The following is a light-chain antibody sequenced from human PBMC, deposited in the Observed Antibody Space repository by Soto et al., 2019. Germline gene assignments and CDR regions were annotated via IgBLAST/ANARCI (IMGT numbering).Light chain of an antibody. CDR1: QSIGSN. V-gene: IGKV1-39*01. Sequence: DIQMTQSPSSLSASVGDRVTITCRASQSIGSNLNWYQQKPGKAPKVLIYAASAFQSGDPSRFSGSGSGTDFSLTIISLPPEDFATYYCQPSYNTPMTFGQGTRLAIE. CDR2: AAS. CDR3: QPSYNTPMT. J-gene: IGKJ5*01.